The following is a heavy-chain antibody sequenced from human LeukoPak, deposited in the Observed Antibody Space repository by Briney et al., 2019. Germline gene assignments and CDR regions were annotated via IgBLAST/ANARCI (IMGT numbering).Heavy chain of an antibody. CDR1: GFTFSSFW. J-gene: IGHJ4*02. CDR2: IKQDGSEK. Sequence: GGSLRLSCAASGFTFSSFWMSWVRQAPGKGLAWVANIKQDGSEKYFVDSVKGRFTISRDNAKNSLYLQMSRLRAEDTAVYYCARGGSRHPSPEDYWGRGTLVTVSS. D-gene: IGHD1-1*01. V-gene: IGHV3-7*03. CDR3: ARGGSRHPSPEDY.